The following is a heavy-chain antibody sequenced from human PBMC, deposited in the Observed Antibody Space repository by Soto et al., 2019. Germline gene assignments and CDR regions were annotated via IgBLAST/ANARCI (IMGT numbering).Heavy chain of an antibody. D-gene: IGHD1-1*01. Sequence: PSETLSLTCTVSGASISGFYWSWIRKSAGKGLEWIGRIYATGTTDYNPSLKSRVMMSVDTSKKQFSPKLRSVTAADTAVYYCVRDGTKTLRDWFDPWGQGILVTVSS. CDR1: GASISGFY. CDR3: VRDGTKTLRDWFDP. V-gene: IGHV4-4*07. J-gene: IGHJ5*02. CDR2: IYATGTT.